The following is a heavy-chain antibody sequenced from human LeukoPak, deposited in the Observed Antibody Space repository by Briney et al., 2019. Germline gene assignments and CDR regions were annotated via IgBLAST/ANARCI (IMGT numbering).Heavy chain of an antibody. D-gene: IGHD3-10*01. J-gene: IGHJ4*02. CDR1: GVTFSTYA. V-gene: IGHV3-23*01. CDR2: ISGSGGST. Sequence: GGSLRLSCAASGVTFSTYAMSCVRQAPGKGLEWLSYISGSGGSTYYADSVKGRFTISRDNAKNTLYLQMNSLRAEVTALYYCAKRVGSYYCDSWGQGTLVTVSS. CDR3: AKRVGSYYCDS.